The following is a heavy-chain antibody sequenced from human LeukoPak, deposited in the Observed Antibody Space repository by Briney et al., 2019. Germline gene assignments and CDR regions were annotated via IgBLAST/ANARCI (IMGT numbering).Heavy chain of an antibody. CDR1: GGTFSSYA. D-gene: IGHD2-21*01. CDR2: IIPIFGTA. Sequence: SVKVSCKASGGTFSSYAISWVRQAPGQGLEWMGGIIPIFGTASYAQKFQGRVTITADESTSTAYMELSSLRSEDTAVYYCARGVTYCGGDCYGYWGQGTLVTVSS. CDR3: ARGVTYCGGDCYGY. J-gene: IGHJ4*02. V-gene: IGHV1-69*13.